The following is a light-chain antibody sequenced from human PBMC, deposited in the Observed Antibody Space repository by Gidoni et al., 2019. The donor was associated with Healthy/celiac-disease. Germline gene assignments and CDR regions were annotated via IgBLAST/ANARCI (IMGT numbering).Light chain of an antibody. J-gene: IGLJ3*02. V-gene: IGLV3-19*01. CDR3: NSRDSSGNHWV. CDR2: GKN. CDR1: SLRSYY. Sequence: SSELTQDPAVSVALGQTVRITCQGDSLRSYYASWYQQKPGQAPVLVIYGKNNRPSGIPYRFSGSSSGNTASLTITGAQVEDEADYYCNSRDSSGNHWVFGGGTKLTVL.